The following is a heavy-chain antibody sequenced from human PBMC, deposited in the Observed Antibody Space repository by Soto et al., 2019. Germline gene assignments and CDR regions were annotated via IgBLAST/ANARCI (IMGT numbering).Heavy chain of an antibody. Sequence: SETLSLTCTVSGGSISTGGYYWSWIRQYQGKGLEWLGYIDGSGYTFYNPSLQSRLTLSMDTSKNQFSLTLSSATAADTAVYFCARKQAGFFYGIDYWGQGTLVTVSS. CDR2: IDGSGYT. J-gene: IGHJ4*02. D-gene: IGHD3-3*01. CDR3: ARKQAGFFYGIDY. CDR1: GGSISTGGYY. V-gene: IGHV4-31*03.